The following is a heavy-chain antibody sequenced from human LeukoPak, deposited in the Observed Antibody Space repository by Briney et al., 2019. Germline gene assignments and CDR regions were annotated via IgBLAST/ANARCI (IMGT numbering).Heavy chain of an antibody. CDR3: ARDNSRNDLEY. V-gene: IGHV3-7*04. Sequence: GGSLRLSCEASGFTFSTFWVTWVRQAPGRGLEWVANIHPDGSEKYYVGSGKGRFTISRDNAKNSLYLQINSLRADDTAVYYCARDNSRNDLEYWGQGTLVTVSS. CDR1: GFTFSTFW. J-gene: IGHJ4*02. CDR2: IHPDGSEK. D-gene: IGHD1-1*01.